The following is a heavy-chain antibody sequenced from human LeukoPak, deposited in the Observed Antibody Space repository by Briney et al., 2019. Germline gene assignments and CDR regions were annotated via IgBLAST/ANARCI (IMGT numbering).Heavy chain of an antibody. CDR1: GGSFSGYY. CDR2: INHSGST. V-gene: IGHV4-34*01. Sequence: PSETLSLTCAVYGGSFSGYYWSWIRQPPGKGLEWIGEINHSGSTNYNPSLKSRVTISVDTSKNQFSLKLSSVTAAYTAVYYCARGLPKYYYDRSRGSERLDYWGQGTLVTVSS. CDR3: ARGLPKYYYDRSRGSERLDY. J-gene: IGHJ4*02. D-gene: IGHD3-22*01.